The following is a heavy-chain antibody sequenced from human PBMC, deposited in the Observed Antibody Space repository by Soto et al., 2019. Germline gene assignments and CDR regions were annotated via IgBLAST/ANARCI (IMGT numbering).Heavy chain of an antibody. CDR2: INPNSGGT. V-gene: IGHV1-2*02. CDR3: ARPYCGTNSCHDWFDP. D-gene: IGHD2-21*01. J-gene: IGHJ5*02. Sequence: QVQLVQSGAEVKKPGASVKVSCKASGYIFTDYYMNWVRQAPGQGLEWMGWINPNSGGTNYAQQFQGRVTMTTDTSISTAYMELRSLRSDDTAMYYCARPYCGTNSCHDWFDPWGQGTLVTVSS. CDR1: GYIFTDYY.